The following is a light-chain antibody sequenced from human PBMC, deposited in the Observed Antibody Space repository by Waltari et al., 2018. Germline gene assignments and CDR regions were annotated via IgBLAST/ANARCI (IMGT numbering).Light chain of an antibody. CDR1: SSNIGGYS. V-gene: IGLV1-40*01. Sequence: QSVLTQPPSVSGAPGQRVTISCTGTSSNIGGYSVSWYQQLPGTTPKLLIYQANKRPSGVSDRFSGSKSGSSASLTITGLQTEDEADYYCLSFDSSLRAYSFGAGTRLTVL. J-gene: IGLJ1*01. CDR2: QAN. CDR3: LSFDSSLRAYS.